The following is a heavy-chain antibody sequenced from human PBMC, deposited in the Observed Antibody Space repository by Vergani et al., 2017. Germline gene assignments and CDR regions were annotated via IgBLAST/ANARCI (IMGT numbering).Heavy chain of an antibody. CDR3: ARDRVDIVATSTYYFDY. V-gene: IGHV3-33*01. J-gene: IGHJ4*02. Sequence: VQLLESGGGLVQPGGSLRLSCAASGFTFSSYGMHWVRQAPGKGLEWVAVIWYDGSNKYYADSVKGRFTISRDNSKNTLYLQMNSLRAEDTAVYYCARDRVDIVATSTYYFDYWGQGTLVTVSS. CDR1: GFTFSSYG. D-gene: IGHD5-12*01. CDR2: IWYDGSNK.